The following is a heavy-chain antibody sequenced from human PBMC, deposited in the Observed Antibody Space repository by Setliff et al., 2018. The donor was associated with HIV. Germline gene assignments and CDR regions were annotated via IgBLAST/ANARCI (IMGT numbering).Heavy chain of an antibody. V-gene: IGHV4-4*07. CDR3: ARDRHYYGSGSYGP. CDR2: IYDSGAT. CDR1: GGSFNNYH. Sequence: SETLSLTCTVSGGSFNNYHWSWIRQPAGKGLEWIGRIYDSGATNYKPSLKSRVTMSIDKSNNQFSLYLTSVTAADTAIYYCARDRHYYGSGSYGPWGQGILVAVSS. D-gene: IGHD3-10*01. J-gene: IGHJ5*02.